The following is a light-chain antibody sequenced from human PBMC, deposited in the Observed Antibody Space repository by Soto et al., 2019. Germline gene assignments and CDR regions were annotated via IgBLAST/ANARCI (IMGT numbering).Light chain of an antibody. CDR1: SSNIGSNT. CDR2: SNN. CDR3: AAWDDSLNYV. Sequence: QSVLTQPPSASGTPGQRVTISCSGSSSNIGSNTVNWYQQLPGTAPKLLIYSNNQRPSGVPGRFSGSKSGTSASLAISGLQSEDEADYYCAAWDDSLNYVLGTGTKVTVL. J-gene: IGLJ1*01. V-gene: IGLV1-44*01.